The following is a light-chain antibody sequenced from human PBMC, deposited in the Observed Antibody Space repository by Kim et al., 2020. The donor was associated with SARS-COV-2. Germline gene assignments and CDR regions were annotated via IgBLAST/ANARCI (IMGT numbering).Light chain of an antibody. CDR1: SSNIGSNY. V-gene: IGLV1-47*01. J-gene: IGLJ2*01. CDR2: RNN. CDR3: AAWDDSLSVYVV. Sequence: QRVTISCSGSSSNIGSNYVYWYQKLPGTAPKLLIYRNNQRPSGVPDRFSGSKSGTSASLAISGLRSEDEADYYCAAWDDSLSVYVVFGGGTQLTVL.